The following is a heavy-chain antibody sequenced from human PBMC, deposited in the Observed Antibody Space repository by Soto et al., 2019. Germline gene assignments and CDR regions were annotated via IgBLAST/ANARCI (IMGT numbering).Heavy chain of an antibody. D-gene: IGHD2-2*01. CDR3: ARGNVGYCSSTSCRNAEYFQH. CDR2: IIPILGIA. CDR1: GATFSSSA. V-gene: IGHV1-69*10. J-gene: IGHJ1*01. Sequence: ASVKVSCKASGATFSSSAISWVRQAPGQGLEWMGGIIPILGIANYAQKFQGRVTITADKSTSTAYMELSSLRSEDTAVYYCARGNVGYCSSTSCRNAEYFQHWGQGTLVTVSS.